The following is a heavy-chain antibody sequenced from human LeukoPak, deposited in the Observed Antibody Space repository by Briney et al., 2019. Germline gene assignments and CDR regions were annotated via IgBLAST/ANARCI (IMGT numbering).Heavy chain of an antibody. D-gene: IGHD6-19*01. J-gene: IGHJ4*02. CDR3: ARTSSSGLVGGYYFDY. CDR2: INHSGST. V-gene: IGHV4-34*01. Sequence: SETLSLTCAVCGGSFSGYYWSWIRQPPGKGLEWIGEINHSGSTNYNPSLKSRVTISVDTSKNQFSLKLSSVTAADTAVYYCARTSSSGLVGGYYFDYWGQGTLVTVSS. CDR1: GGSFSGYY.